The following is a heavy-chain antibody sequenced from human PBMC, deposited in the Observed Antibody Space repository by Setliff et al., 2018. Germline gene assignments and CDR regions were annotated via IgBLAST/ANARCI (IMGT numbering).Heavy chain of an antibody. CDR1: GGSISSSDSNTNW. CDR2: INHSGNT. Sequence: SETLSLTCAVSGGSISSSDSNTNWWSWVRQPPGKGLEWIGEINHSGNTNYNPSLKSRVTVSVDKPKNQFSLKLSSVTAADTAVYYCARVEESYNDRSGYYASDAFGLWGQGTMVTVSS. J-gene: IGHJ3*01. CDR3: ARVEESYNDRSGYYASDAFGL. D-gene: IGHD3-22*01. V-gene: IGHV4-4*02.